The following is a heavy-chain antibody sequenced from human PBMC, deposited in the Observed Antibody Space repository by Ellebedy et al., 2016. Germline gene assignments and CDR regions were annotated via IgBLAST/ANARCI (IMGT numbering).Heavy chain of an antibody. CDR1: GGTFSSYA. CDR2: IIPILGIA. Sequence: SVKVSCXASGGTFSSYAISWVRQAPGQGLEWMGRIIPILGIANYAQKFQGRVTITADESTSTAYMELSSLRSEDTAVYYCARDEGVVPMAHGAFDIWGQGTMVTVSS. CDR3: ARDEGVVPMAHGAFDI. D-gene: IGHD2-2*01. V-gene: IGHV1-69*04. J-gene: IGHJ3*02.